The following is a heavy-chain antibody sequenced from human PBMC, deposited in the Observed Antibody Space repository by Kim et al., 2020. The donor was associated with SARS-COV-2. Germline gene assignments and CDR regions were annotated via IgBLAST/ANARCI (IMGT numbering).Heavy chain of an antibody. Sequence: GGSLRLSCAASGFTFSSYAMSWVRQAPGKGLEWVSAISGSGGSTYYADSVKGRFTISRDNSKNTLYLQMNSLRAEDTAVYYCAKEEAYSSSWYTPNYFDYWGQGTLVTVSS. D-gene: IGHD6-13*01. V-gene: IGHV3-23*01. CDR1: GFTFSSYA. CDR2: ISGSGGST. CDR3: AKEEAYSSSWYTPNYFDY. J-gene: IGHJ4*02.